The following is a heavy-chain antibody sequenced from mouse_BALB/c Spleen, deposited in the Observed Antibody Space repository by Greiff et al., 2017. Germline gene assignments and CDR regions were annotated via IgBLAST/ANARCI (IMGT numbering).Heavy chain of an antibody. J-gene: IGHJ2*01. Sequence: EVMLVESGGGLVKPGGSLKLSCAASGFTFSSYAMSWVRQTPEKRLEWVASISSGGSTYYPDSVKGRFTISRDNARNILYLQMSSLRSEDTAMYYCARNGYYYGSSYENYFDYWGQGTTLTVSS. CDR1: GFTFSSYA. D-gene: IGHD1-1*01. CDR3: ARNGYYYGSSYENYFDY. CDR2: ISSGGST. V-gene: IGHV5-6-5*01.